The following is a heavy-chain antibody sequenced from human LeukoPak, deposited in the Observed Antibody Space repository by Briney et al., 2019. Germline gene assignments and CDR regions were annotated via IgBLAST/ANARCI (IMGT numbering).Heavy chain of an antibody. Sequence: SETLSLTCTVSGGSISSYYWSWIRQPPGKGLEWIGYIYHSGSTYYNPSLKSRVTISVDRSKNQFSLKLSSVTAADTAVYYCAGSNSYYYYGMDVWGQGTTVTVSS. CDR3: AGSNSYYYYGMDV. V-gene: IGHV4-59*04. J-gene: IGHJ6*02. D-gene: IGHD1-1*01. CDR2: IYHSGST. CDR1: GGSISSYY.